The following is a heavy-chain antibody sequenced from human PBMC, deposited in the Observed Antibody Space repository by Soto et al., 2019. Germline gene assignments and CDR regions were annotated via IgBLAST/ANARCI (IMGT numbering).Heavy chain of an antibody. D-gene: IGHD3-22*01. J-gene: IGHJ3*02. CDR1: GGSISSGGYY. V-gene: IGHV4-30-4*08. CDR3: ARDSTYYYDSGDAFDI. Sequence: QVQLQESGPGLVKPSQTLSLTCTVSGGSISSGGYYWSWIRQHPGKGLEWIGYIYYSGSTYYNPSLKSRVTISVDTSKNQFSLKLSSVTAADTAVYYCARDSTYYYDSGDAFDIWGQGTMVTVSS. CDR2: IYYSGST.